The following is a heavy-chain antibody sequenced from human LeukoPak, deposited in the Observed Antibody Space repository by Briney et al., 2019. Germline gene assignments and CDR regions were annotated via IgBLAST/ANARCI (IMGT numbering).Heavy chain of an antibody. V-gene: IGHV4-39*07. CDR1: GGSISSSSYY. D-gene: IGHD3-10*01. CDR3: AKISLITMVRGADFDY. CDR2: IYYSGST. Sequence: PSETLSLTCTVSGGSISSSSYYWGWIRQPPGKGLEWIGSIYYSGSTYYNPSLKSRVTISVDTSKNQFSLKLSSVTAADTAVYYCAKISLITMVRGADFDYWGQGTLVTVSS. J-gene: IGHJ4*02.